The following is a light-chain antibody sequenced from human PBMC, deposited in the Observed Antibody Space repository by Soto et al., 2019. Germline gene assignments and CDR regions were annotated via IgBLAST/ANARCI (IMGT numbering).Light chain of an antibody. J-gene: IGLJ2*01. Sequence: QSVLTQPASVSGSPGQSITISCTGTSSDVGAYNYVSWYQQHPGKAPKLIISEVSDRPSGISARFTGSKSGNVASLTISGLQTEDEADYFCSSYTTTSTLVFCGGTKLTVL. CDR1: SSDVGAYNY. V-gene: IGLV2-14*01. CDR3: SSYTTTSTLV. CDR2: EVS.